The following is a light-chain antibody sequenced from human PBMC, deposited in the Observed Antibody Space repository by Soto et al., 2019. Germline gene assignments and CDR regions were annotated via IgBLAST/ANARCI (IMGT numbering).Light chain of an antibody. CDR2: AVS. Sequence: QSALTQPVSVSDSPGQSITISCAGTSSDIGRFDYVSWYQHHPGNAPKLVISAVSRRSSGISDRFSGSKSGNTATLTISGLQAEDEADYYCASYTTSTTQVFGGGTKLTVL. V-gene: IGLV2-14*01. J-gene: IGLJ3*02. CDR3: ASYTTSTTQV. CDR1: SSDIGRFDY.